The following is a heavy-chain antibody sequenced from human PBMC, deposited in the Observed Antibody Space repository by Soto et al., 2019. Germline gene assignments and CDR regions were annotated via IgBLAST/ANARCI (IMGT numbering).Heavy chain of an antibody. CDR3: ARGRGRYSSGWSWFDP. CDR2: IFQSGST. CDR1: GGTIRSPDC. J-gene: IGHJ5*02. D-gene: IGHD6-19*01. V-gene: IGHV4-4*02. Sequence: SETLSLTCGVSGGTIRSPDCWTWVRQPPGKGLEWIGEIFQSGSTNYTPSLESRVTISVDKSKNQFSLTLTSVTAADTAVYFCARGRGRYSSGWSWFDPWGQGILVTVSS.